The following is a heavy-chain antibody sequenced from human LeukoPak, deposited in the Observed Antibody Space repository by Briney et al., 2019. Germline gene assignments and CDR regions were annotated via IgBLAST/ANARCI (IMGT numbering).Heavy chain of an antibody. J-gene: IGHJ4*02. CDR1: GGSISSYY. V-gene: IGHV4-4*07. CDR2: IYTSGST. D-gene: IGHD5-18*01. Sequence: LETLSLTCTVSGGSISSYYWSWIRQPAGKGLEWIGRIYTSGSTNYNPSLKSRVTMSVDTSKNQFSLKLSSVTAADTAVYYCARGQKYTSGYTVTELGSRYFDYWGQGTLVTVSS. CDR3: ARGQKYTSGYTVTELGSRYFDY.